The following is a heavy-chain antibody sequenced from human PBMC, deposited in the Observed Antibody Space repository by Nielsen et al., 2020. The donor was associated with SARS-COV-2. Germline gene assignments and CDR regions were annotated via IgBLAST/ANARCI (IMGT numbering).Heavy chain of an antibody. CDR3: AKGVSSSGWYYFDY. D-gene: IGHD6-19*01. J-gene: IGHJ4*02. CDR1: GFSFTNSG. Sequence: GGSLRLSCAASGFSFTNSGMHWVRQAPGKGLEWVAVIWYDGNSAYYADSVKGRFTISRDNSKNSLYLQMSSLRNEDTALYYCAKGVSSSGWYYFDYWGQGALVTVSS. CDR2: IWYDGNSA. V-gene: IGHV3-33*03.